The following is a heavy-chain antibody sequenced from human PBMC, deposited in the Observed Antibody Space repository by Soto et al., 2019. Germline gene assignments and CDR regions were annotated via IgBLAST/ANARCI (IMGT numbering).Heavy chain of an antibody. CDR1: GGTFCSYA. CDR3: ARASVPAAPYYYYYYGMDV. J-gene: IGHJ6*02. V-gene: IGHV1-69*12. CDR2: IIPIFGTA. Sequence: QVQLVQSGAEVKKPGSSVKVSCKASGGTFCSYAISWVRQAPGQGLEWTGGIIPIFGTANYAQKFQGRVTITADESTSTAYMELSILRSEDTAVYYCARASVPAAPYYYYYYGMDVWGQGTTVTVSS. D-gene: IGHD2-2*01.